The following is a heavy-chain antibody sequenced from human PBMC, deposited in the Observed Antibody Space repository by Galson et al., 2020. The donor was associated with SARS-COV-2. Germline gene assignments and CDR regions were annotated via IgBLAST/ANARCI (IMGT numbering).Heavy chain of an antibody. CDR3: AKIMLDYGSYYYAIDV. J-gene: IGHJ6*02. Sequence: GESLKISCAGSGFIFSDYAMNWVRQTPGKGLEWVSVISGSGGRTYHADSVKGRFTISRDNSKNTLYLQMNSLRAEDTAVYYCAKIMLDYGSYYYAIDVWGQGTTVTVSS. CDR2: ISGSGGRT. CDR1: GFIFSDYA. D-gene: IGHD3-16*01. V-gene: IGHV3-23*01.